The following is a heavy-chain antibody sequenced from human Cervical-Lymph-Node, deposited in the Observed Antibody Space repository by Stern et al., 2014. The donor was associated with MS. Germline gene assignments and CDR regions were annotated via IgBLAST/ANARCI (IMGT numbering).Heavy chain of an antibody. J-gene: IGHJ6*02. CDR1: GFTFSSYG. Sequence: VQLVESGGGVVQPGRSLRLSCAASGFTFSSYGMHWVRQAPGKGLEWAAVISYDGSNNYYADSVKGRFTISRDNSKNTLYLQMNGLRAEDTAVYYCAKDPAPPRFYYYGMDVWGQGTTVTVSS. V-gene: IGHV3-30*18. D-gene: IGHD3-16*01. CDR3: AKDPAPPRFYYYGMDV. CDR2: ISYDGSNN.